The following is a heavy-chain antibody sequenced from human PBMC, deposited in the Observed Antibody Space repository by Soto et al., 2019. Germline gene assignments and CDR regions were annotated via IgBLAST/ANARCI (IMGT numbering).Heavy chain of an antibody. CDR3: ARGSGTSSPVGLPLDY. Sequence: GASVKVSCKASGYTFSSYGISWVRQAPGQGLEWMGWISAYNGDTNYAQNLQGRVTMTTDTSTSTAYMELRSLRSDDTAVYFCARGSGTSSPVGLPLDYWGQGTLVTVSS. CDR1: GYTFSSYG. V-gene: IGHV1-18*01. D-gene: IGHD1-26*01. J-gene: IGHJ4*02. CDR2: ISAYNGDT.